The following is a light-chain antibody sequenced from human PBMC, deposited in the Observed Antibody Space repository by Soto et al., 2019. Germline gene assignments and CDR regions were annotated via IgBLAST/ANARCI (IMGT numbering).Light chain of an antibody. CDR3: QQYQSLT. CDR2: GAS. Sequence: EIVLTQSPGTLSLSPWERATLSCRASQNVDSNSLAWYQQKPGQAPRLPIHGASSRVTGIPDRFSGSGSGTDFTLTITRLEPEDFAVYYCQQYQSLTFGGGTKVDIK. CDR1: QNVDSNS. V-gene: IGKV3-20*01. J-gene: IGKJ4*01.